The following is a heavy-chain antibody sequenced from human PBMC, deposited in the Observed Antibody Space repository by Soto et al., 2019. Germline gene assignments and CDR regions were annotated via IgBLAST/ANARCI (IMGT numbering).Heavy chain of an antibody. CDR3: VRQGIGNLHGLVDV. D-gene: IGHD3-10*01. Sequence: QVQLQESGPGLVKPSETLSLTCTVSGGSIDGYNCAWIRQPPGKSLERVGYVYYNGGSRYNPSLESRVPLSMDTSKSQCSLQLRSVTAADTAVYYCVRQGIGNLHGLVDVWGRGTTVTVSS. J-gene: IGHJ6*02. V-gene: IGHV4-59*08. CDR2: VYYNGGS. CDR1: GGSIDGYN.